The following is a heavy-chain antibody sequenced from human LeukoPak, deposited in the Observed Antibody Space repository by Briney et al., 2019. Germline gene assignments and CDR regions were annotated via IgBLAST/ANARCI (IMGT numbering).Heavy chain of an antibody. V-gene: IGHV3-21*01. CDR1: GFTFSSYS. Sequence: GGSLRLSCAASGFTFSSYSMNWVRQAPGKGLEWVSSISSSSYIYYADSVKGRFTISRDNAKNSLYLQMNSLRAEDTAVYYCARDARYGDFRDNWGQGTLVTVSS. CDR2: ISSSSYI. D-gene: IGHD4-17*01. J-gene: IGHJ4*02. CDR3: ARDARYGDFRDN.